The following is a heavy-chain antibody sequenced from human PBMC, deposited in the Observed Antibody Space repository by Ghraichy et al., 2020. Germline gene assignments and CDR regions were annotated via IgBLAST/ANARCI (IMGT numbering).Heavy chain of an antibody. V-gene: IGHV1-8*01. CDR2: MNPNSGNT. CDR3: ARFCSRTGCYNSFDH. Sequence: ASVKVSCKASGYTFTNYDINWVRQATGQGLDWMGWMNPNSGNTGYAQKFQDRVTMTRNTSISTAYMKLSSLRSDDTAVYYCARFCSRTGCYNSFDHWGQGTLVTVSS. D-gene: IGHD2-2*02. CDR1: GYTFTNYD. J-gene: IGHJ4*02.